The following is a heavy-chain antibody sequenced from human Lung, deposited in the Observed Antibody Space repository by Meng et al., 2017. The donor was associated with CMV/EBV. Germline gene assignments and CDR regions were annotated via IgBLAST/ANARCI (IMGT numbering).Heavy chain of an antibody. CDR2: IQYDGSNK. J-gene: IGHJ6*02. CDR1: GFAFNSYG. CDR3: AKDREQWWWGYYGMDI. V-gene: IGHV3-30*02. D-gene: IGHD2-15*01. Sequence: SXEASGFAFNSYGMHWVRQAPGKGLAWVAFIQYDGSNKYYADSVKGRFTISRDNSKNTLYVQMNSLRAEDTAVYYCAKDREQWWWGYYGMDIWGQGXTVTVSS.